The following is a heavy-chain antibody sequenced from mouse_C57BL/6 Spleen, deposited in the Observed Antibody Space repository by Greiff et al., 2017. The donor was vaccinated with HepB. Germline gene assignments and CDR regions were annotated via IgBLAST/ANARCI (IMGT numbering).Heavy chain of an antibody. CDR2: IDPSDSYT. Sequence: QVQLQQPGAELVMPGASVKLSCKASGYTFTSYWMHWVKQRPGQGLEWIGEIDPSDSYTNYNQKFKGKSTLTVDKSSSTAYMQLSSLTSEDSAVYYCAPQTGAWFAYWGQGTLVTVSA. J-gene: IGHJ3*01. CDR1: GYTFTSYW. CDR3: APQTGAWFAY. D-gene: IGHD4-1*01. V-gene: IGHV1-69*01.